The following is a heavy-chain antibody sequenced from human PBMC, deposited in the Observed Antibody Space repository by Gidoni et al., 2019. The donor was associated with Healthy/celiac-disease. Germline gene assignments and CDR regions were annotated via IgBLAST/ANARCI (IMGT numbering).Heavy chain of an antibody. CDR1: GFTFSSYG. V-gene: IGHV3-33*01. J-gene: IGHJ4*02. Sequence: QVQLVESGGGVVQPGRSLRLSCAASGFTFSSYGMHWVRQAPGKGLEWVAVIWYDGSNKYYADSVKGRFTISRDNSKNTLYLQMNSLRAEDTAVYYCARTGSTVTPFYYFDYWGQGTLVTVSS. CDR2: IWYDGSNK. CDR3: ARTGSTVTPFYYFDY. D-gene: IGHD4-17*01.